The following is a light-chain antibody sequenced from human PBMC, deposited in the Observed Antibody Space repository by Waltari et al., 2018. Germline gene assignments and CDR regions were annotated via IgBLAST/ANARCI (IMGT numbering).Light chain of an antibody. CDR2: RAS. CDR1: QNIDMW. Sequence: DIQMTQSPSPLSAFVGNRINITCRARQNIDMWLAWYQQKGGKAPKLLVQRASSLETGLPRRFRGSGAGTEFTLTISYLKPDDFATYYCQRDKTYSTFGQGTRLEI. J-gene: IGKJ2*01. V-gene: IGKV1-5*03. CDR3: QRDKTYST.